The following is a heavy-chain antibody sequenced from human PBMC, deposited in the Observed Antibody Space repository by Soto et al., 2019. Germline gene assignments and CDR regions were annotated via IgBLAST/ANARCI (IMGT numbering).Heavy chain of an antibody. Sequence: GGSLRLSCAASGFTFTSYWMNWVRQAPGKGLEWVAYIKQDGSEKYYVDSVEGRFTISRDNAKNSVYLQMNSLRAEDTAVYYCATGKVNIIGWGQGTLVTVSS. CDR3: ATGKVNIIG. V-gene: IGHV3-7*01. D-gene: IGHD1-20*01. CDR2: IKQDGSEK. J-gene: IGHJ4*02. CDR1: GFTFTSYW.